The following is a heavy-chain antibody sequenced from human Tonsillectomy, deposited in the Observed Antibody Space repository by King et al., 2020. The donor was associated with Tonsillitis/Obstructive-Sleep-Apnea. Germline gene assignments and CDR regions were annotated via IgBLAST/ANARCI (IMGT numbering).Heavy chain of an antibody. CDR3: ARDRVRYDILTGHDY. CDR1: GFTFSSYG. Sequence: VQLVESGGGVVQPGRSLRLSCAASGFTFSSYGMHWVRQAPGKGLEWVAVIWYDGSNKYYADSVKGRFTISRDNSKNTLYLQMNSLRAEDTAVYYCARDRVRYDILTGHDYWGQGILVTVSS. J-gene: IGHJ4*02. CDR2: IWYDGSNK. V-gene: IGHV3-33*01. D-gene: IGHD3-9*01.